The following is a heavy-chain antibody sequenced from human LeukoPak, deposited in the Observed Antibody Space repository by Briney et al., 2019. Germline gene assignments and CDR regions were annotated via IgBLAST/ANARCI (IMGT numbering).Heavy chain of an antibody. Sequence: SETLSLTCTVSGGSISRPYWSWIRQPPGKGLEWIGYVYYTGRTNYNPSLKSRVTMSMDTSKSQFSLRLTSVTAAGAAVYYCARGGGLYFGDLFSAGYMDVWGKGTTVTVSS. CDR2: VYYTGRT. CDR3: ARGGGLYFGDLFSAGYMDV. J-gene: IGHJ6*03. V-gene: IGHV4-59*11. CDR1: GGSISRPY. D-gene: IGHD3-10*01.